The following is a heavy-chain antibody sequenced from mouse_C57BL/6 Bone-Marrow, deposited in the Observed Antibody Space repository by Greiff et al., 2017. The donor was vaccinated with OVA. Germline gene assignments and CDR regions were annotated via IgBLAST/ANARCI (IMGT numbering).Heavy chain of an antibody. CDR1: GYTFTSYW. D-gene: IGHD3-1*01. V-gene: IGHV1-64*01. CDR2: IHPNSGST. J-gene: IGHJ2*01. CDR3: ERYGLRGGYYFDY. Sequence: VQLQQPGAELVKPGASVKLSCKASGYTFTSYWMHWVKQRPGQGLEWIGMIHPNSGSTNYNEKFKSKATLTVDKSSSTAYMQLSSLTSEDSAVYYCERYGLRGGYYFDYWGQGTTLTVSS.